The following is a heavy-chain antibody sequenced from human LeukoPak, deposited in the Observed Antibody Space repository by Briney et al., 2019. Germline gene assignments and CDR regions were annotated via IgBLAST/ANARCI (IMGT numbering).Heavy chain of an antibody. CDR3: ARDPSAMGVVDY. CDR2: ISSNSSYI. V-gene: IGHV3-21*01. D-gene: IGHD5-18*01. CDR1: GFTFSSYS. Sequence: PGGSLRLSCAASGFTFSSYSMNWVRQAPGKGLEWVSSISSNSSYIYYADSVKGRFTISRDNAKNSLYLQMNSLRAEDTAVYYCARDPSAMGVVDYWGQGTLVTVSS. J-gene: IGHJ4*02.